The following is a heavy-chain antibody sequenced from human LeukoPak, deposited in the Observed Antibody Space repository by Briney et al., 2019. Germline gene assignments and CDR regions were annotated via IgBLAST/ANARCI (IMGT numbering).Heavy chain of an antibody. V-gene: IGHV4-59*01. CDR3: ARVVETYCGGDCYPQPAYYFDY. J-gene: IGHJ4*02. CDR1: RGSISSYY. Sequence: SETLSLTCTVSRGSISSYYWSWIRPPPRKGLEWIGYIYYSGSTNYNPPLKSRVTISVDTSKNQFSLKLSSVTAADTAVYYCARVVETYCGGDCYPQPAYYFDYWGQGTLVTVSS. D-gene: IGHD2-21*02. CDR2: IYYSGST.